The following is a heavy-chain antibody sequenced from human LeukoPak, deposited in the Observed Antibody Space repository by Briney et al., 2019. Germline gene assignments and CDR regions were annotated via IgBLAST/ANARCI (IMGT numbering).Heavy chain of an antibody. D-gene: IGHD5-18*01. CDR3: ARGRGYSRPFDY. J-gene: IGHJ4*02. CDR1: GYTFTNYY. CDR2: IIPIFGTA. V-gene: IGHV1-69*13. Sequence: SVKVSCKASGYTFTNYYMHWVRQAPGQGLEWMGGIIPIFGTANYAQKFQGRVTITADESTSTAYMELSSLRSEDTAVYYCARGRGYSRPFDYWGQGTLVTVSS.